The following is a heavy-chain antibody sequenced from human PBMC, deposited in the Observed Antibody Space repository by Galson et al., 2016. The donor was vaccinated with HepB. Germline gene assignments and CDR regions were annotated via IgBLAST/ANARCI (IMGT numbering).Heavy chain of an antibody. Sequence: SVKVSCKASGYTFTDYDINWVRQATGQGLEWVGWMNPNTGNTGLPQKLQGRVTVTRDTSATTAYMEFSGLRSEDTAVYYCASSISDWPVYWGQGTLVTV. CDR2: MNPNTGNT. CDR3: ASSISDWPVY. CDR1: GYTFTDYD. J-gene: IGHJ4*02. D-gene: IGHD3-9*01. V-gene: IGHV1-8*01.